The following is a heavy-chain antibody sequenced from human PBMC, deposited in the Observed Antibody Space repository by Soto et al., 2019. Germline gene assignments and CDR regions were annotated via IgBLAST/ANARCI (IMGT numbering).Heavy chain of an antibody. Sequence: FETKSHTSTVSGDSIRHFYWPWIRQSPGKGVECIGCIHHSVKSNYSPSLRSRVTMSVDTSKNQFSLKLNSMTAADTFIYYCARVGGSGWNFGSWGQGMLVTVSS. CDR1: GDSIRHFY. V-gene: IGHV4-59*01. CDR2: IHHSVKS. D-gene: IGHD6-19*01. CDR3: ARVGGSGWNFGS. J-gene: IGHJ4*02.